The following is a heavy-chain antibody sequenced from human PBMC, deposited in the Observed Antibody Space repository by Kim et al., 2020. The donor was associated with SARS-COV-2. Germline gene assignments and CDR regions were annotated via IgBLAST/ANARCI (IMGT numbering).Heavy chain of an antibody. V-gene: IGHV3-23*01. CDR2: ISWDGKRT. Sequence: GGSLRLSCAASGFTFSTSPMGWVRQAPGKGLEWVSRISWDGKRTYYADSVKDRVTISSDKSKNTLYLHMNSLRVEDTAVYYCAKGVTNSGFDYWGQGTQVTVSS. CDR1: GFTFSTSP. J-gene: IGHJ4*02. CDR3: AKGVTNSGFDY. D-gene: IGHD4-17*01.